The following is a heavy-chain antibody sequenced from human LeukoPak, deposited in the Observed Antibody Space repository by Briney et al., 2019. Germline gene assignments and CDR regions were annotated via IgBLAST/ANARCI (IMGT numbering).Heavy chain of an antibody. V-gene: IGHV4-59*08. Sequence: SETLSLTCTVSGGSISSYYWSWIRQPPGKGLEWIGYIYYSGSTNYNPSLKSRVTISVDRSKTQFSLKLSSVTAADTAVYYCARLRRTEYYDILTGYGDAFDIWGQGTMVTVSS. CDR3: ARLRRTEYYDILTGYGDAFDI. J-gene: IGHJ3*02. CDR1: GGSISSYY. CDR2: IYYSGST. D-gene: IGHD3-9*01.